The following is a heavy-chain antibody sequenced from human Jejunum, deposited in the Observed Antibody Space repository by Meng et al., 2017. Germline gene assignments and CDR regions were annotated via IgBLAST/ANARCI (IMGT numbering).Heavy chain of an antibody. Sequence: SETLSLTCTVSGFSISSDYYWGWIRQPPGKGLEWIGIIYRSGSTYYNPSLKSRVTISLDTSKNQFSLKLTSVTAADTAVDYCARVGFTFGTDYWGQGTLVTGSS. J-gene: IGHJ4*02. CDR1: GFSISSDYY. V-gene: IGHV4-38-2*02. CDR3: ARVGFTFGTDY. CDR2: IYRSGST. D-gene: IGHD3-16*01.